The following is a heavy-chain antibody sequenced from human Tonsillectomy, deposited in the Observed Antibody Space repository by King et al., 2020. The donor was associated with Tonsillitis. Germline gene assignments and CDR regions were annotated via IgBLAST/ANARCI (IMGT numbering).Heavy chain of an antibody. J-gene: IGHJ6*02. CDR2: ISRSSTYI. V-gene: IGHV3-21*01. CDR3: ARDHDNYDRLTAYYKYSMEV. Sequence: VQLVESGGGLVKPGGSLRLSCAVSGFTLSDYPMSWVRQAPGKGLEWVSSISRSSTYIHYADSVKGGFTVSRDNAKNSLYLQMSSLRAEDKAVYYCARDHDNYDRLTAYYKYSMEVWGQGTKVTVSS. D-gene: IGHD3-9*01. CDR1: GFTLSDYP.